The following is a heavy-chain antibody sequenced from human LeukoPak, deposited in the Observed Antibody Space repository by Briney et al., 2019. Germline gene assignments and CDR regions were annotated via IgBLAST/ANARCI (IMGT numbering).Heavy chain of an antibody. V-gene: IGHV4-59*01. Sequence: SETLSLTCTVSGGSISSYYWIWIRQPPGKGLEWIGSIYYSGSTNYNPSLKSRVTISLDTSKNQFSLKLNSVTAADTAVYYCARGRSYTGGFDYWGQGTLVTVSS. D-gene: IGHD1-26*01. CDR3: ARGRSYTGGFDY. J-gene: IGHJ4*02. CDR1: GGSISSYY. CDR2: IYYSGST.